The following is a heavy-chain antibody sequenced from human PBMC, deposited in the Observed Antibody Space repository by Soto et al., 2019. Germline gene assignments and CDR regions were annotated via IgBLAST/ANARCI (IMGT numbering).Heavy chain of an antibody. CDR3: ARGIGIAARRVRGYYYYGMDV. V-gene: IGHV1-8*01. D-gene: IGHD6-6*01. Sequence: GASVKVSCKASGYTFTSYDINWVRQATGQGLEWMGWMNPNSGNTGYAQKFQGRVTMTRNTSISTAYMELSSLRSEDTAVYYCARGIGIAARRVRGYYYYGMDVWGQGTTVTVSS. CDR2: MNPNSGNT. J-gene: IGHJ6*02. CDR1: GYTFTSYD.